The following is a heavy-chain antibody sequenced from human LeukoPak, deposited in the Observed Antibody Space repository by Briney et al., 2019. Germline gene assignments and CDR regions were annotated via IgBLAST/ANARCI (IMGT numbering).Heavy chain of an antibody. D-gene: IGHD3-22*01. CDR1: GFTFSSYG. CDR3: ARGGRTYYYDSSGYYSFDY. J-gene: IGHJ4*02. V-gene: IGHV3-33*01. Sequence: RPGGSLRLSCAASGFTFSSYGMHWVRQAPGKGPEWVAVIWYDGSNKYYADSVKGRFTISRDNAKNSLYLQMNSLRAEDTAVYYCARGGRTYYYDSSGYYSFDYWGQGTLVTVSS. CDR2: IWYDGSNK.